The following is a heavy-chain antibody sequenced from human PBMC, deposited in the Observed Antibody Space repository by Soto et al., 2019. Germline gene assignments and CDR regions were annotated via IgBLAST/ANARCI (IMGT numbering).Heavy chain of an antibody. J-gene: IGHJ5*02. CDR2: INPNSGGT. D-gene: IGHD4-17*01. Sequence: GASVKVSCKASGYTFTGYYMHWVRQAPGQGLEWMGWINPNSGGTNYAQKFQGRVTMTRDTSISTAYMELSRLRAEDTAVYYCARDLVIYAVTPLYWFDPWGQGTLVTVSS. CDR3: ARDLVIYAVTPLYWFDP. CDR1: GYTFTGYY. V-gene: IGHV1-2*02.